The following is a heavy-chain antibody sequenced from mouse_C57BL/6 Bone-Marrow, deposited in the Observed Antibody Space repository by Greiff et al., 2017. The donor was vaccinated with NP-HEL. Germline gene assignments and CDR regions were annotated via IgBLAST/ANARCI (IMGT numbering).Heavy chain of an antibody. CDR3: ARSEDGSRYYYAMDY. D-gene: IGHD1-1*01. Sequence: QVQLQQSGAELARPGASVKLSCKASGYTFTSYGISWVKQRTGQGLEWIGEIYPRSGNTYYNEKFKGKATLTADKSSSTAYMELRSLTSEDSAVYFCARSEDGSRYYYAMDYWGQGTSVTVSS. CDR2: IYPRSGNT. CDR1: GYTFTSYG. V-gene: IGHV1-81*01. J-gene: IGHJ4*01.